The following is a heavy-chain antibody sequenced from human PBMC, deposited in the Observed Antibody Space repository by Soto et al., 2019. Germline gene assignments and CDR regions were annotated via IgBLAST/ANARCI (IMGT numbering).Heavy chain of an antibody. CDR1: GGSISSGNYY. CDR3: ARGYCSGCSCYASGE. V-gene: IGHV4-30-4*01. Sequence: QVQLQESGPGLVKPSQTLSLTCTVSGGSISSGNYYWSWIRQPPGKDLEWIGNIYYSGTNFNNQSLKSRVTISVDTSKNQFSLKLSSVTAADTAVYYWARGYCSGCSCYASGEWGQGTLVTVSS. CDR2: IYYSGTN. J-gene: IGHJ4*02. D-gene: IGHD2-15*01.